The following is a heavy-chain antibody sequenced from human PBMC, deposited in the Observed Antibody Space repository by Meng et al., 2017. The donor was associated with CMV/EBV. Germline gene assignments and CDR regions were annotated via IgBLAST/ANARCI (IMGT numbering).Heavy chain of an antibody. J-gene: IGHJ2*01. CDR3: ARHDRGYCDNGKCYGWHFDL. V-gene: IGHV4-30-4*08. CDR1: GGSISNNDYY. Sequence: SETLSLTCTASGGSISNNDYYWTWIRRPPGKGLEWLGYVHYRGSANYNPSLRSRLSLSIDTSRNQFSLKLISVTVADTAVYYCARHDRGYCDNGKCYGWHFDLWGGGTLVTVSS. CDR2: VHYRGSA. D-gene: IGHD2-8*01.